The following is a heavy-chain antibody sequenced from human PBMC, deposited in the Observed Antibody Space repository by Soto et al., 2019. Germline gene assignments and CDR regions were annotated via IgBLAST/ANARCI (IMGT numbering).Heavy chain of an antibody. D-gene: IGHD6-6*01. J-gene: IGHJ5*02. Sequence: SDTLSLTCTVSGGSISSYYWSWIRQPAGKGLEWIGRIYTSVSTNYNPSLKSRVTMSVDTSKNQFSLKLSSVTAADTAVYYCARDSEYSSSSWYNWFAPWGQGTLV. CDR2: IYTSVST. CDR1: GGSISSYY. CDR3: ARDSEYSSSSWYNWFAP. V-gene: IGHV4-4*07.